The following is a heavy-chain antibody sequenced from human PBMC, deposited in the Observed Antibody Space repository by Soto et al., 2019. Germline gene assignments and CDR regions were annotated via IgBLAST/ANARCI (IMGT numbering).Heavy chain of an antibody. D-gene: IGHD1-26*01. CDR2: IYFDGITT. V-gene: IGHV3-74*01. CDR1: GFTFNTHW. J-gene: IGHJ4*02. CDR3: ARGGAMGVDY. Sequence: GGSLRLSCTASGFTFNTHWMHWVRQAPGRGLVWVSRIYFDGITTNYADSVKGRLTVSRDNAKNTVYLHVNTLRDEDTAVYYCARGGAMGVDYWGQGTLVTVSS.